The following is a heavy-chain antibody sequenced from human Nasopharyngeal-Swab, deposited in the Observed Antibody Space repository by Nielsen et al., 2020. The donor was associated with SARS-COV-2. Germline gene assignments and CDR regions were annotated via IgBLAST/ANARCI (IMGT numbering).Heavy chain of an antibody. D-gene: IGHD6-19*01. CDR2: ISSSVSYI. J-gene: IGHJ4*02. Sequence: GGSLRLSCAASGFTFSTYSMIWVRQAPAKGLEWVSWISSSVSYIYHADSVKGRFTISRDNAKNALYLQMSSLRAEDTAVYYCARLPSAWGRRDFDYWGQGTLVTVSS. V-gene: IGHV3-21*06. CDR1: GFTFSTYS. CDR3: ARLPSAWGRRDFDY.